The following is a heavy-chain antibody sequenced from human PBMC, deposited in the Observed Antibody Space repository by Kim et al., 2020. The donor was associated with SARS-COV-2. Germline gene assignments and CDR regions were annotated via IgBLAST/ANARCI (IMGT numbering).Heavy chain of an antibody. CDR2: ITTYNGNT. D-gene: IGHD1-26*01. V-gene: IGHV1-18*04. J-gene: IGHJ1*01. Sequence: ASVKVSCKASGYTFTYYSINWLLHSPLQLLDFILFITTYNGNTLDAQKFQGRVSMTTDTSASTAYLELRSLTFDDTAFYYCARRPYSGSHIIYWGQGTLVTVSS. CDR3: ARRPYSGSHIIY. CDR1: GYTFTYYS.